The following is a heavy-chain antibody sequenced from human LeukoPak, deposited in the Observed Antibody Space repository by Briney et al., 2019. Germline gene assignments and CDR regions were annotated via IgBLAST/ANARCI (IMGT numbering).Heavy chain of an antibody. CDR1: GYSISSGYY. CDR2: IYHSGST. V-gene: IGHV4-38-2*02. Sequence: PSETLSLTCTVSGYSISSGYYWGWIRQPPGKGLEWIGSIYHSGSTYYNPSLKSRVTISVDTSKNQFSLKLSSVTAADTAVYYCARDSPRSGFIWGQGTLVTVSS. J-gene: IGHJ4*02. D-gene: IGHD3-22*01. CDR3: ARDSPRSGFI.